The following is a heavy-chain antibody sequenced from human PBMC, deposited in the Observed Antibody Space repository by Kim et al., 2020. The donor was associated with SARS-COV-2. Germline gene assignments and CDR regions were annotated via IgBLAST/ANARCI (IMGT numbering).Heavy chain of an antibody. J-gene: IGHJ6*02. CDR2: ISYDGSNK. CDR1: GFTFSSYA. CDR3: ARDLRLRFLEPYYYGMDV. D-gene: IGHD3-3*01. V-gene: IGHV3-30*04. Sequence: GGSLRLSCAASGFTFSSYAMHWVRQAPGKGLEWVAVISYDGSNKYYADSVKGRFTISRDNSKNTLYLQMNSLRAEDTAVYYCARDLRLRFLEPYYYGMDVWGQGTTVTVSS.